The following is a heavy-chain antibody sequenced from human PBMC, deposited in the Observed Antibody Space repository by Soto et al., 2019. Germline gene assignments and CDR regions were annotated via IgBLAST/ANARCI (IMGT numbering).Heavy chain of an antibody. D-gene: IGHD7-27*01. V-gene: IGHV4-30-4*01. Sequence: QVQLQESGPGLVKPSQTLSLTCTVSGGSISSVPYFWSWIRQAPDKGLAWIGHIYDGGRTYNSPSLESRVTMSLDTSRNQFSLKLSSVSAADTAVYYCTRGPSGDKVDYWGQGTLVTVSS. J-gene: IGHJ4*02. CDR2: IYDGGRT. CDR3: TRGPSGDKVDY. CDR1: GGSISSVPYF.